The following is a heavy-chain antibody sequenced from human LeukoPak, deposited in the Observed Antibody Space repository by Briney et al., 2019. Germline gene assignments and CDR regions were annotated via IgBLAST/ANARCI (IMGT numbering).Heavy chain of an antibody. CDR2: IIPIFGTA. CDR1: GGTFSSYA. J-gene: IGHJ6*02. Sequence: LGASVKVSCKASGGTFSSYAISWVRQAPGQGLEWMGGIIPIFGTANYAQKLQGRVTMTTDTSTSTAYMELRSLRSDDTAVYYCASLGMDVWGQGTTVTVSS. CDR3: ASLGMDV. V-gene: IGHV1-69*05.